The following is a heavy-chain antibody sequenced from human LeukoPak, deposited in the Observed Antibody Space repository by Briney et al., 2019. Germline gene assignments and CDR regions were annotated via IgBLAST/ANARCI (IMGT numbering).Heavy chain of an antibody. J-gene: IGHJ4*02. Sequence: GASVKVSCKASGYTFTNYGISWVRQAPGQGLEWMGWIGPYNGNTNYAQKLQGRVTMTTDTSTSTAYMELGSLRPDDTAVYCCVREKYCSGDTCYSGAIDSWGQGTLVTVSS. V-gene: IGHV1-18*01. CDR1: GYTFTNYG. CDR3: VREKYCSGDTCYSGAIDS. D-gene: IGHD2-15*01. CDR2: IGPYNGNT.